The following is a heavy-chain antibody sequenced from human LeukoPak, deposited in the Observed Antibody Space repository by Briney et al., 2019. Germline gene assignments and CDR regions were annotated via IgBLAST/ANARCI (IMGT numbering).Heavy chain of an antibody. V-gene: IGHV1-18*01. Sequence: GASVKVSCKASGYSFTMYGISWVRQAPGQGLEWMGWISGFNAYTNYAQKLQGRVTMTTDTSTSTAYMEVRGLRSGDTAVYYCARDHWSHYYGSGGENYFDPWGQGTLVTVSS. J-gene: IGHJ5*02. CDR1: GYSFTMYG. CDR2: ISGFNAYT. CDR3: ARDHWSHYYGSGGENYFDP. D-gene: IGHD3-10*01.